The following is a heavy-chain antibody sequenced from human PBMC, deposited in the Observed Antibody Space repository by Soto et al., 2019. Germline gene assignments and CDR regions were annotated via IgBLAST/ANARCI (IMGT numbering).Heavy chain of an antibody. D-gene: IGHD1-26*01. CDR1: GFTVSSNY. CDR2: IYSGGST. Sequence: GGSLRLSCAASGFTVSSNYMSWVRQAPGKGLEWVSVIYSGGSTYYADSVKGRFTISRDNSKNTLYLQMNSLRAEDTAVYYCARGDSGSYTPPYYFYYWGQGTLVTVSS. J-gene: IGHJ4*02. V-gene: IGHV3-66*01. CDR3: ARGDSGSYTPPYYFYY.